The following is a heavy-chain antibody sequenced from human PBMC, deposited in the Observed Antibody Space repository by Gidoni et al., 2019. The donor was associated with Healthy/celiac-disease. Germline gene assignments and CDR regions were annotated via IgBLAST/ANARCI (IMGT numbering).Heavy chain of an antibody. V-gene: IGHV4-39*01. D-gene: IGHD2-2*01. CDR1: GGSISSSSYY. CDR3: ARHKKNPFYCISTSCVVRDNWFDP. CDR2: IYFSGGT. Sequence: QLQLQESGPGLVKPSETLSLTCTGPGGSISSSSYYWGWNRPPPGKGLEWIGSIYFSGGTYYNPSLKSRVTISVDTSKNQFSLKLSSVTAADTAVYYCARHKKNPFYCISTSCVVRDNWFDPWGQGTLVTVSS. J-gene: IGHJ5*02.